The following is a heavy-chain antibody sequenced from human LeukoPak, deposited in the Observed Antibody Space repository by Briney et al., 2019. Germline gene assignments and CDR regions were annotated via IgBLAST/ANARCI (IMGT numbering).Heavy chain of an antibody. CDR3: ARVRYDTYYFDY. CDR1: GYTFTSYY. J-gene: IGHJ4*02. D-gene: IGHD3-22*01. V-gene: IGHV1-46*01. Sequence: ASVKVSCKASGYTFTSYYMHWVRQAPGQGLEWMGIINPSGGSTSYAQKFQGRITMTRDMSTSTVYMELRSLRSDDTAVYYCARVRYDTYYFDYWGQGTLVTVSS. CDR2: INPSGGST.